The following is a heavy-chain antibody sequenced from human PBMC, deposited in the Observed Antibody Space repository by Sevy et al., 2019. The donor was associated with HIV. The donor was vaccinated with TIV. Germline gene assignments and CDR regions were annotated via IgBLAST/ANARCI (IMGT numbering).Heavy chain of an antibody. CDR3: ARGVRRAPRNWFDP. CDR2: IYTSGST. J-gene: IGHJ5*02. Sequence: SETLSLTCTVSGGSISSYYWSWIRQPAGKGLEWIGRIYTSGSTNYNPSLKSRVTRSVDTSKNQFSLKLSSVTAADTAVYYCARGVRRAPRNWFDPWGQGTLVTVSS. V-gene: IGHV4-4*07. CDR1: GGSISSYY. D-gene: IGHD6-13*01.